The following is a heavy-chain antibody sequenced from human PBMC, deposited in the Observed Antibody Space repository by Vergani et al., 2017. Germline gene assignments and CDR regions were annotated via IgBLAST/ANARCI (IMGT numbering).Heavy chain of an antibody. D-gene: IGHD2-15*01. J-gene: IGHJ5*02. V-gene: IGHV3-23*01. Sequence: EVQLLESGGGLVQPGGSLRLSCAASGFTFSSYAMSWVRQAPGKGLEWVSALSGSGGSTYYADSVKGRFTISRDNSKNTLYLQMNSLRAEDTAVYYCAKDRDIVVVVAATLEGGFDPWGQGTLVTVSS. CDR3: AKDRDIVVVVAATLEGGFDP. CDR1: GFTFSSYA. CDR2: LSGSGGST.